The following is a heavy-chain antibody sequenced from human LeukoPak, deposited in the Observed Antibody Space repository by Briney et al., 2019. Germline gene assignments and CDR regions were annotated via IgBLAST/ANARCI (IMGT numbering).Heavy chain of an antibody. CDR2: IYDSGST. Sequence: PSETLSLTCTVPGGSIMSSYYYWGWIRQPPGKGLEWIGSIYDSGSTYYNPSLKSRVTISVDTSKNQFSLKLSSVTAADTAVYYCARLGPDYGDNSYMKFDYWGQGTLVTVSS. CDR3: ARLGPDYGDNSYMKFDY. V-gene: IGHV4-39*01. D-gene: IGHD4/OR15-4a*01. CDR1: GGSIMSSYYY. J-gene: IGHJ4*02.